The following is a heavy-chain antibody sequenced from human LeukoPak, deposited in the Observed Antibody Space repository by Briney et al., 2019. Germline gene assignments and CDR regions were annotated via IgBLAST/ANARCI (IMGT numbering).Heavy chain of an antibody. CDR2: ISGSADST. D-gene: IGHD4-23*01. J-gene: IGHJ4*02. CDR3: AKADAHGGNSQFFDY. V-gene: IGHV3-23*01. CDR1: GFTFSNYA. Sequence: GGSLRLSCAASGFTFSNYAMTWVRQAPGKGLEWVSGISGSADSTYYAESVKGRFTISRDNSKNTLYLQMNSLRAEDTALYYCAKADAHGGNSQFFDYWGQGTLVTVSS.